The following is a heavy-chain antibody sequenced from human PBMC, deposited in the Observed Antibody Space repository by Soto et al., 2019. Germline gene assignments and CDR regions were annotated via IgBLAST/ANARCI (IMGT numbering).Heavy chain of an antibody. CDR1: GGSISSGGYY. Sequence: QVQLQESGPGLVKPSQTLSLTCTVSGGSISSGGYYWSRIRQHPGKGLEWIGYIYYSGSTYYNPSLKRRVTRSVDPSKKQFYLKLSSVTAADTAVYYWAIYDSSGSMGFQQWGQGNLVTVSS. CDR3: AIYDSSGSMGFQQ. J-gene: IGHJ1*01. V-gene: IGHV4-31*03. CDR2: IYYSGST. D-gene: IGHD3-22*01.